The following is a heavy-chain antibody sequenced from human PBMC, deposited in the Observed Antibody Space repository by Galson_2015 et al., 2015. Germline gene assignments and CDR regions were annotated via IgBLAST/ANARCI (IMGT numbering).Heavy chain of an antibody. CDR1: GFTFAGYA. D-gene: IGHD5-18*01. Sequence: SLRLSCAASGFTFAGYAMSWVRQAPGKGLDWVSAISRSGDSTYYADSVKGRFTISRDNSKNTLYLQVNSLRAEDTAVYYCARDRGYNYGLGVIWGQGTMVIVSS. CDR2: ISRSGDST. CDR3: ARDRGYNYGLGVI. J-gene: IGHJ3*02. V-gene: IGHV3-23*01.